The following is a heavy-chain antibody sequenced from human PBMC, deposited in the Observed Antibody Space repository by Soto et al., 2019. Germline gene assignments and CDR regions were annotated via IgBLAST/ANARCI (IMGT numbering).Heavy chain of an antibody. J-gene: IGHJ4*02. D-gene: IGHD6-13*01. V-gene: IGHV1-69*06. CDR3: ARGVSSSHFDY. Sequence: SVKVSCQASGGTFSSYAISWVRQAPGQGLEWTGGILPIFGTANYAQKFQGRVTITAAKSTSTAYMELSSLRSEDTAVYYCARGVSSSHFDYWGQGTVVTVSS. CDR1: GGTFSSYA. CDR2: ILPIFGTA.